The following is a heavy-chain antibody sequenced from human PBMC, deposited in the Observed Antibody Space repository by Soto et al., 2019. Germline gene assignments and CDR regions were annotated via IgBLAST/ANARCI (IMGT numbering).Heavy chain of an antibody. V-gene: IGHV3-30-3*01. CDR2: ISYDGSNK. CDR3: ARAGDMIVVVYYDY. J-gene: IGHJ4*02. D-gene: IGHD3-22*01. Sequence: QVPLVESGGGVVQPGRSLRLSCAASGFTFSSYAMHWVRQAPGKGLEWVAVISYDGSNKYYADSVKGRFTISRDNSKNTLYRQMNSLRAEDTAVYYCARAGDMIVVVYYDYWGQGTLVTVSS. CDR1: GFTFSSYA.